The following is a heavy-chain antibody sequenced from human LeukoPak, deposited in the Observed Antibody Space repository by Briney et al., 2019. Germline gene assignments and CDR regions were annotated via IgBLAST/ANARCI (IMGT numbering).Heavy chain of an antibody. CDR3: ARLGCSSTSCYQDPSTNYYFYYMDV. CDR1: GGSISTYY. Sequence: PSETLSLTCTVSGGSISTYYWSWIRQPPGKGLEWIGYIYYSGSTNYNPSLKSRVTISVDTSKNQFSLKLNSVTAADTAVYYCARLGCSSTSCYQDPSTNYYFYYMDVWGKGTTVTVSS. CDR2: IYYSGST. V-gene: IGHV4-59*01. D-gene: IGHD2-2*01. J-gene: IGHJ6*03.